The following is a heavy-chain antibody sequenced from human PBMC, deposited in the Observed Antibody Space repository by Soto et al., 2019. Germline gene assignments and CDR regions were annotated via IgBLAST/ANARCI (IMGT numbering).Heavy chain of an antibody. V-gene: IGHV4-61*01. D-gene: IGHD2-15*01. Sequence: PSETLSLTCTVSGGSVSNDNYYWTWIRQTPGKGLEWIGFIYYSGNTNCDPSLKSRVTISLDPSKSQFYLKLSSVTAADTAVYYCSGGSPYGFDVWGQGTMVT. CDR1: GGSVSNDNYY. CDR3: SGGSPYGFDV. J-gene: IGHJ3*01. CDR2: IYYSGNT.